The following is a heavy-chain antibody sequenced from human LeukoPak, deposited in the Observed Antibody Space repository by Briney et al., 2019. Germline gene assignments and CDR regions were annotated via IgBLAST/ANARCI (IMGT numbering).Heavy chain of an antibody. Sequence: GESLKISCKGFGYCFTSYWIGWVRQMPGKGLEWMGIIYPGDSDTRYSPSFQGQVTISADKSISTAYLQWSSLKASDTATYYCPRQSYYDISSFMVGDYWGQGTLVTVSS. CDR2: IYPGDSDT. CDR1: GYCFTSYW. D-gene: IGHD3-22*01. CDR3: PRQSYYDISSFMVGDY. V-gene: IGHV5-51*01. J-gene: IGHJ4*02.